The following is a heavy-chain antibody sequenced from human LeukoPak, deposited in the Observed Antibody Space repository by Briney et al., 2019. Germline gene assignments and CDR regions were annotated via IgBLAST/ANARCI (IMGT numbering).Heavy chain of an antibody. CDR1: GGSISSYS. D-gene: IGHD4-11*01. V-gene: IGHV4-59*01. Sequence: SETLSLTCTVSGGSISSYSWSWIRQPPGKGLEWIGYIYYTGSTNYNPSLKSRVTISRDTPKNQLSLKLSSMTAADTAIYYCTRDFVNNNKTTARLYYGMDVWGQGTTVTVSS. J-gene: IGHJ6*02. CDR3: TRDFVNNNKTTARLYYGMDV. CDR2: IYYTGST.